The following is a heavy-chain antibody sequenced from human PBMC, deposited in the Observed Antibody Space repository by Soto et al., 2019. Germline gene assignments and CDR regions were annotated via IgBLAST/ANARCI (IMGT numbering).Heavy chain of an antibody. D-gene: IGHD2-15*01. J-gene: IGHJ5*02. V-gene: IGHV3-23*01. CDR1: GFTFSSYA. CDR3: AKESYCSGGSCYASWFDP. Sequence: EVQLLESGGGLVQPGGSLRLSYAASGFTFSSYAMSWVRQAPGKGLEWVSAISGSGGSTYYADSVKGRFTISRDNSKNTLYLQMNSLRAEDTAVYYCAKESYCSGGSCYASWFDPWGQGTLVTVSS. CDR2: ISGSGGST.